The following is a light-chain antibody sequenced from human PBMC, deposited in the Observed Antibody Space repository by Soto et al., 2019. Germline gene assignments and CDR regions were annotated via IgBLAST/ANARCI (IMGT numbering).Light chain of an antibody. CDR3: AAWDDSLNGYV. CDR2: NNN. CDR1: SSNIGTNA. Sequence: QFVLTQPPSASGTPGQRVTISWSGGSSNIGTNAVNWYQQLPGTAPKLLIYNNNQRPSGVPDRFSGSKSGTSASLAISGLQSEDEADYYCAAWDDSLNGYVFGTGTKVTVL. V-gene: IGLV1-44*01. J-gene: IGLJ1*01.